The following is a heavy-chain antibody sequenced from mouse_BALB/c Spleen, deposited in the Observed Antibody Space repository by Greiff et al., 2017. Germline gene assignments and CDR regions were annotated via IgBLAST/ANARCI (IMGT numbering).Heavy chain of an antibody. CDR1: GFTFSSYG. J-gene: IGHJ4*01. CDR2: ISSGGSYT. V-gene: IGHV5-6*01. CDR3: ARPGLYAMDY. Sequence: EVQVVESGGDLVKPGGSLKLSCAASGFTFSSYGMSWVRQTPDKRLEWVATISSGGSYTYYPDSVKGRFTISRDNAKNTLYLQMSSLKSEDTAMYYCARPGLYAMDYWGQGTSVTVSS.